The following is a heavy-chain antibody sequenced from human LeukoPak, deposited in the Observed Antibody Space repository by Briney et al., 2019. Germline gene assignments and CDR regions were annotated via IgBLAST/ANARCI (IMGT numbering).Heavy chain of an antibody. D-gene: IGHD4-23*01. CDR3: AGSVVTLYWYFDL. CDR1: GGSISGYY. J-gene: IGHJ2*01. V-gene: IGHV4-59*01. Sequence: SGTLSLTCTVSGGSISGYYYNWIRQPPGKGLEWIGDIYYSGSTNYTPSLKSRVTISLDTSKNQFSLKLSSVTTADTAVYYCAGSVVTLYWYFDLWGRGTRVTVSS. CDR2: IYYSGST.